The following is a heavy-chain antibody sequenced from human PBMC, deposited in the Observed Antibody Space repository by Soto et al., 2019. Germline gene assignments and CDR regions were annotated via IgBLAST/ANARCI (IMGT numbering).Heavy chain of an antibody. CDR2: ISGSDDTT. V-gene: IGHV3-23*01. CDR3: TKDSRVTMVRGVIIPPGY. Sequence: EVQLLESGGGLVQPGGSLRLSCTASGFTFSSYAMSWVRQAPGKGLEWVAAISGSDDTTYYADSVKGRFTISRDNSKNTLYLQMDCLRAEDTAVYYCTKDSRVTMVRGVIIPPGYWGQGTLVTVSS. J-gene: IGHJ4*02. D-gene: IGHD3-10*01. CDR1: GFTFSSYA.